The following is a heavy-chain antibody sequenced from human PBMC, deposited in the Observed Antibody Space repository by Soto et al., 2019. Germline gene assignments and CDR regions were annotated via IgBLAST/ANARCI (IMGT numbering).Heavy chain of an antibody. D-gene: IGHD3-3*01. J-gene: IGHJ6*03. Sequence: GGALRLSCAAPGFTFSSYWISWVRPAPGEGGGRVGNIKQDGSENYYVDSVKDRFTISRDNAKNSLYLQMNSLRAEDTAVCYCARDRRNTYYDFWSGPETHYYMDVWGKGTTLTVSS. CDR3: ARDRRNTYYDFWSGPETHYYMDV. CDR2: IKQDGSEN. CDR1: GFTFSSYW. V-gene: IGHV3-7*01.